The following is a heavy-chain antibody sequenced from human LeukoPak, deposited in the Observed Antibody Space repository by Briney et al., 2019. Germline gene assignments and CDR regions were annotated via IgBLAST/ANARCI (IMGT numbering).Heavy chain of an antibody. D-gene: IGHD6-6*01. J-gene: IGHJ6*03. Sequence: PGGSLRLSCAASGFTFSSHAMTWVRQASGKGLEWVSSIRGSGGNTYYADSVKGRFTISRDNFQNTLYLQMNSLRAEDTAVYYCARGPGSSRYYYYYMDVWGKGTTVTVSS. CDR1: GFTFSSHA. V-gene: IGHV3-23*01. CDR2: IRGSGGNT. CDR3: ARGPGSSRYYYYYMDV.